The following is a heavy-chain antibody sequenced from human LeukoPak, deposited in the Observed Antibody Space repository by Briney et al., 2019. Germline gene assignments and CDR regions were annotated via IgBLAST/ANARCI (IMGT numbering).Heavy chain of an antibody. CDR2: LRESGGGT. D-gene: IGHD3-10*01. V-gene: IGHV3-23*01. Sequence: GGSLRLSCAASGFTLSNYDMIWVRQAPGRGLEWVSGLRESGGGTYYIDSVKGRFTISRDNSKNTLYLQMNSLRAEDTAVYYCARRGIVVRGFLIGLHKQAYYFDSWGRGTLVTVSS. CDR1: GFTLSNYD. J-gene: IGHJ4*02. CDR3: ARRGIVVRGFLIGLHKQAYYFDS.